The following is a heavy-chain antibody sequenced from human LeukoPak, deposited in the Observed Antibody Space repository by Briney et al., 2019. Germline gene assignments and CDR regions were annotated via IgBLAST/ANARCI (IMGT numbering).Heavy chain of an antibody. D-gene: IGHD2-2*01. Sequence: SETLSLTCTVSGGSISISSYSGGWIRQPPGKGLEWIGNIYYSGSTYYNPSLKSRVTISVDTSKNQFSLKLSSVTAADTAVYYCARHTTYCSTTSCYLVGGMDVWGQGTTVTVSS. CDR3: ARHTTYCSTTSCYLVGGMDV. V-gene: IGHV4-39*01. J-gene: IGHJ6*02. CDR1: GGSISISSYS. CDR2: IYYSGST.